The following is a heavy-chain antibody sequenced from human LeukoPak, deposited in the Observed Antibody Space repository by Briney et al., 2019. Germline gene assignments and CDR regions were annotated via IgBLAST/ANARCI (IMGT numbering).Heavy chain of an antibody. V-gene: IGHV1-24*01. CDR2: FDPEDGET. J-gene: IGHJ4*02. D-gene: IGHD3-22*01. Sequence: ASVKVSCKVSGYTITELSMHWVRQAPGKGLEWMGGFDPEDGETIYAQKFQGRVTMTEDTSTDTAYMELSSLRSEDTAVYYCATGGRWSRLVSGNYLGDYWGQGTLVTAS. CDR3: ATGGRWSRLVSGNYLGDY. CDR1: GYTITELS.